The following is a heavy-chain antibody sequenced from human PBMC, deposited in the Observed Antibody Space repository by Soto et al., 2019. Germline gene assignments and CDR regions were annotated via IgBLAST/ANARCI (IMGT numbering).Heavy chain of an antibody. CDR1: GYTFTNHG. Sequence: QVQLVQSGPEVKKSGASVKVSCKASGYTFTNHGISWVRQAPGQGLEWMGWISAYNGDTKYAQKFQGRVTMTTDTSTNTAYMELRSLRSDDTAAYYCAREGTSILGVNYYYGMDVWGQGTTVTVSS. V-gene: IGHV1-18*01. CDR3: AREGTSILGVNYYYGMDV. CDR2: ISAYNGDT. J-gene: IGHJ6*02. D-gene: IGHD3-3*02.